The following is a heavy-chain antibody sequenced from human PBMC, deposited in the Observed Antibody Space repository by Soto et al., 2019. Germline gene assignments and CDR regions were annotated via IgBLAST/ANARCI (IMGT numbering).Heavy chain of an antibody. CDR1: GFTFSTYA. J-gene: IGHJ3*02. V-gene: IGHV3-23*01. CDR3: VKDSIHDAFDI. CDR2: ISAGGGTT. Sequence: EVQLLESGGNLVQPGGSLTLSCAASGFTFSTYAMSWVRQAPGKGLEWVSTISAGGGTTYYADSVKGRFTISRDNSKNTLYLQMSSLRAEDTAVYYCVKDSIHDAFDIWGQGTMVTVSS.